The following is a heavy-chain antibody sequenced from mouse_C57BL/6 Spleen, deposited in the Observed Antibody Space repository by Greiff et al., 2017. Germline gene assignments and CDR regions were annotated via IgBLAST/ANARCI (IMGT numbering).Heavy chain of an antibody. J-gene: IGHJ4*01. V-gene: IGHV5-12*01. CDR2: ISNGGGST. CDR3: ARPRDYYGSSYGAMDY. Sequence: DVQLVESGGGLVQPGGSLKLSCAASGFTFSDYYMYWVRQTPEKRLEWVAYISNGGGSTYYPDTVKGRFTISRDNAKTTLYLQMSRLKSEDTAMYYCARPRDYYGSSYGAMDYWGKGTSVTVSS. D-gene: IGHD1-1*01. CDR1: GFTFSDYY.